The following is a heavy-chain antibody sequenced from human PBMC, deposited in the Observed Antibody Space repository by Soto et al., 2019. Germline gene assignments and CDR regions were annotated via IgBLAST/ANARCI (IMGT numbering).Heavy chain of an antibody. CDR2: IKQDGSEK. CDR3: ARVRYDFWSGYVEDY. D-gene: IGHD3-3*01. Sequence: PGGSLRLSCAASGFTFSSYWMSWVRQAPGKGLEWVANIKQDGSEKYYVDSVKGQFTISRDNAKNSLYLQMNSLRAEDTAVYYCARVRYDFWSGYVEDYWGQGTLVTVSS. V-gene: IGHV3-7*01. J-gene: IGHJ4*02. CDR1: GFTFSSYW.